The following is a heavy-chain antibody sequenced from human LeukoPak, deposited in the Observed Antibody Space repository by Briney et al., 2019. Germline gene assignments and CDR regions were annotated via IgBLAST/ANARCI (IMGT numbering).Heavy chain of an antibody. D-gene: IGHD2-15*01. CDR1: GFPFSDFA. CDR2: ISGGGDNT. V-gene: IGHV3-23*01. Sequence: GGSLRLSCAVSGFPFSDFAMSWVRQAPGKGLEWVSTISGGGDNTYFADSVKGRFTISRDNSKNTLFLQMVSLRAEDTAVYYCARFGMDAAIDYWGQGTLVTVSS. J-gene: IGHJ4*02. CDR3: ARFGMDAAIDY.